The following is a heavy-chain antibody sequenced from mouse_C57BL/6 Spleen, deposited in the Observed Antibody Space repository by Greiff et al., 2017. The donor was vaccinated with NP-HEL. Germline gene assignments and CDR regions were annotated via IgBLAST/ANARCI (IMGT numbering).Heavy chain of an antibody. J-gene: IGHJ3*01. CDR2: ISSGSSTI. V-gene: IGHV5-17*01. CDR3: ARAGVYYYGSSAWFAY. D-gene: IGHD1-1*01. CDR1: GFTFSDYG. Sequence: EVKLMESGGGLVKPGGSLKLSCAATGFTFSDYGMHWVRQAPEKGLEWVAYISSGSSTIYYADTVKGRFTISRDNAKNTLFLQMTSLRSEDTAMYYCARAGVYYYGSSAWFAYWGQGTLVTVSA.